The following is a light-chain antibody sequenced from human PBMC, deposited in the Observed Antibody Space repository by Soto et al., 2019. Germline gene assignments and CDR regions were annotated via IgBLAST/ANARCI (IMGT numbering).Light chain of an antibody. CDR2: DAS. CDR3: QHRSNCIT. CDR1: QSVSSY. J-gene: IGKJ5*01. Sequence: EIVLTQSPATLSLSPGERATLSCRASQSVSSYLAWYQQKPGQAPRLLIYDASNRATGIPARFSGSGSGTDFTLTISSLEPEDFAVYHCQHRSNCITLGQGTRRELK. V-gene: IGKV3-11*01.